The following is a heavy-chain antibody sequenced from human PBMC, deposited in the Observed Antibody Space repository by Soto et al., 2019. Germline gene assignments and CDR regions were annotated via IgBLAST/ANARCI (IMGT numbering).Heavy chain of an antibody. CDR1: GFTFSDYY. Sequence: GGSLRLSCAAAGFTFSDYYISWIRQAPGKGLEWVSYIGSSGSTIYYADSVKGRFTISRDNAKNSLYLQMNSLRAEDTAVYYCARETGVRQFDYWGQGTLVTVSS. J-gene: IGHJ4*02. D-gene: IGHD3-9*01. V-gene: IGHV3-11*01. CDR2: IGSSGSTI. CDR3: ARETGVRQFDY.